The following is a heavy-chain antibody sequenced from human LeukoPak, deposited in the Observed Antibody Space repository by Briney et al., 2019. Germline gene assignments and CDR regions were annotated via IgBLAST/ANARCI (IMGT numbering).Heavy chain of an antibody. CDR1: GFTFSGSG. Sequence: GGSLRLSCAAPGFTFSGSGMIWVRQPPGKGLKWVAGISNGGNEFYADSVKGRFTISRDTSNNTLYLQMTSLRAEDTAVYYCARRTGDARYCSGYSCFPPDYWGQGTLVTVSS. D-gene: IGHD2-15*01. CDR3: ARRTGDARYCSGYSCFPPDY. CDR2: ISNGGNE. V-gene: IGHV3-30*01. J-gene: IGHJ4*02.